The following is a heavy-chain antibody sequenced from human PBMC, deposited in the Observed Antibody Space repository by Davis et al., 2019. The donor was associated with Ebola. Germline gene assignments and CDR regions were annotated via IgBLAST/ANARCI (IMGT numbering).Heavy chain of an antibody. J-gene: IGHJ4*02. D-gene: IGHD4-23*01. CDR3: ARRGPVVTPLDC. CDR2: ISRSSNYK. V-gene: IGHV3-21*01. Sequence: GESLKISCAASGFTFSTYSMDWVRQAPGKGLEWVSSISRSSNYKNYADSVKGRFTISRDNARNSLYLQMDSLKDEDTALYYCARRGPVVTPLDCWGQGTLVTVSS. CDR1: GFTFSTYS.